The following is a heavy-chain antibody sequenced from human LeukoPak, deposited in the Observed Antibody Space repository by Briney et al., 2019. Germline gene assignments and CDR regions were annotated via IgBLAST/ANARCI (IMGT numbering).Heavy chain of an antibody. CDR2: INHSGST. D-gene: IGHD3-22*01. Sequence: PSETLSLTCAVYGGSFSGYYWSWIRQPPGKGLEWIGEINHSGSTNYNPSLKSRVTISVDTSKNQFSLKLSSVTAADTAVYYCARVTTYYYDSSGSRFDYWGQGTLVTVSS. CDR3: ARVTTYYYDSSGSRFDY. J-gene: IGHJ4*02. CDR1: GGSFSGYY. V-gene: IGHV4-34*01.